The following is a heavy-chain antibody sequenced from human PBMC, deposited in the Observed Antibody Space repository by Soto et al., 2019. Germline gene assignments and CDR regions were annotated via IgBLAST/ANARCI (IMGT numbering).Heavy chain of an antibody. V-gene: IGHV1-2*02. CDR2: INPNSGGT. CDR1: GYTFTGYY. Sequence: ASVKVSCKASGYTFTGYYIHWVRQAPGQGLEWMRWINPNSGGTNYAQKFQGRVTMTRDTSISTAYMELSRLRSDDTAVYYCAREEFYYYDSGDAFDIWGQGTMVTVSS. CDR3: AREEFYYYDSGDAFDI. D-gene: IGHD3-22*01. J-gene: IGHJ3*02.